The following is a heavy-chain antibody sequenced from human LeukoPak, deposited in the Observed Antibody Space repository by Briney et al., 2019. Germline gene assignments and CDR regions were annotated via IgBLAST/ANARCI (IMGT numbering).Heavy chain of an antibody. CDR1: GGSFSGYY. CDR3: VGGPGREPIGSGSYYHLNWFDP. J-gene: IGHJ5*02. Sequence: PSDALSLTCAVYGGSFSGYYWSCIREPPGKGLEWIGEINHSGSTNYNTSIKSRVTISVYMSKNQYSLKLSSVTAADTAVYYWVGGPGREPIGSGSYYHLNWFDPWGQGTLVTVSS. CDR2: INHSGST. D-gene: IGHD3-10*01. V-gene: IGHV4-34*01.